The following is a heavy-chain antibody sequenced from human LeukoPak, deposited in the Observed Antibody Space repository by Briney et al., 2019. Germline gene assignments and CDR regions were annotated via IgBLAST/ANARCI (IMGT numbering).Heavy chain of an antibody. CDR1: GYRFTNYW. V-gene: IGHV5-51*01. Sequence: GESLRISCQASGYRFTNYWIGWVRQMPGQGLEWMGIIYPDDSNTIYGPSFQGQVTISADKSINTAYLEWSSLKASDTAIYYCARQGAAGKYYYYYMDVWGKGTTVTVSS. CDR2: IYPDDSNT. J-gene: IGHJ6*03. D-gene: IGHD6-13*01. CDR3: ARQGAAGKYYYYYMDV.